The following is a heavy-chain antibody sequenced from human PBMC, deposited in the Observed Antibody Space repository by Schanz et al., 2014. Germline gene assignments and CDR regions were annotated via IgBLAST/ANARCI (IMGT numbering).Heavy chain of an antibody. Sequence: QEQLVESGGGLVQPGGSLRLSCAASGFTFSSYAMSWVRQAPGKGLEWVALISNDGSIKYYADSVEGRFTISRDNSRNTLYLQMNSLRTEDTAVYYCASPSGYSDYGTYFDFWGQGTLVTVSS. CDR3: ASPSGYSDYGTYFDF. D-gene: IGHD5-12*01. CDR1: GFTFSSYA. J-gene: IGHJ4*02. CDR2: ISNDGSIK. V-gene: IGHV3-30-3*01.